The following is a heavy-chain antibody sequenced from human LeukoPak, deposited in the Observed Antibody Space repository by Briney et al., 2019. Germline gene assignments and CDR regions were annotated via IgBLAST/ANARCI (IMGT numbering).Heavy chain of an antibody. Sequence: GGSLRLSCAASGFTFTTYTMTWVRQAPGKGLEWVSAFSGSGGRTNYADSVKGRFNISRDNSKNTLYLEMDSLRAEDTAVYYCAKDKSPWAYYFDYWGQGTLVTVSS. D-gene: IGHD1-26*01. CDR1: GFTFTTYT. CDR3: AKDKSPWAYYFDY. CDR2: FSGSGGRT. V-gene: IGHV3-23*01. J-gene: IGHJ4*02.